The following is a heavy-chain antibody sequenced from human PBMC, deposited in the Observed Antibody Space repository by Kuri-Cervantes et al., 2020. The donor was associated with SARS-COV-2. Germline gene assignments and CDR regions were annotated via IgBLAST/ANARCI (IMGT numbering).Heavy chain of an antibody. D-gene: IGHD3-22*01. J-gene: IGHJ4*02. CDR2: IYTSGST. CDR1: GGSISSGSYY. Sequence: LRLSCTVSGGSISSGSYYWSWIRQPAGKGLEWIGRIYTSGSTNYNPSLKSRVTISVDTSKNQFSLKLSSVTAADTAVYCCARDLAYDSSGYAFDYWGQGTLVTVSS. V-gene: IGHV4-61*02. CDR3: ARDLAYDSSGYAFDY.